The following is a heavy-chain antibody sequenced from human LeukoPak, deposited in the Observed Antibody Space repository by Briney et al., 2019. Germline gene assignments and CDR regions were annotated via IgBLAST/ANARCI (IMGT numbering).Heavy chain of an antibody. CDR1: GFTFSSHT. CDR2: ISSTSTSI. J-gene: IGHJ3*01. V-gene: IGHV3-21*01. Sequence: GPLRLSCAASGFTFSSHTMNWVRQAPGKGLEWVSSISSTSTSIYHADSVKGRFTISRDNTKNSLYLQMDSLRAEDTAVYYCARGFRAFDFWAQGTMVTVSS. CDR3: ARGFRAFDF.